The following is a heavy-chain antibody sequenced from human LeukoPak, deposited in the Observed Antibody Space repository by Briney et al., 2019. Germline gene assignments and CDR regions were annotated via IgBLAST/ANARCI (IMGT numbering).Heavy chain of an antibody. CDR1: GFTFSTYA. CDR2: ISPGGDRT. V-gene: IGHV3-23*01. CDR3: AKVGGITGTTGYFDY. D-gene: IGHD1-7*01. Sequence: GGSLRLSCAASGFTFSTYALSWVRQAPGKGLEWVSAISPGGDRTYYADSVKGRFAISRDNSKNTLYLQMHSLRAEDTAVYYCAKVGGITGTTGYFDYWGQGTLVTVSS. J-gene: IGHJ4*02.